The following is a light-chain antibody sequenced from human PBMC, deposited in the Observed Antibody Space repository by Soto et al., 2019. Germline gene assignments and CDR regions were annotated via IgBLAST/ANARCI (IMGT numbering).Light chain of an antibody. CDR3: QQYHSYSYT. J-gene: IGKJ2*01. CDR2: KAS. V-gene: IGKV1-5*03. Sequence: MTQSPATLSVSVGDRVTITCRASQSISSWLAWYQQKPGKAPKLLIYKASSLESGVPSRFSGSGSGTEFTLTISSLQPDDFATYYCQQYHSYSYTFGQGTKLEIK. CDR1: QSISSW.